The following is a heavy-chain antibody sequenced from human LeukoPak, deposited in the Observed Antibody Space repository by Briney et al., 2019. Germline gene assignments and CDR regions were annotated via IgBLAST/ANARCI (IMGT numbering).Heavy chain of an antibody. Sequence: GGSLRLSCAASGFTFSSYAMSWVRQAPGKGLEWVSAISGSGGSTYYADSVKGRFTISRDNSKSTLYLQMNSLRAEDTAVYYCAKSVKAVADRSYIDYWGQGTLVTVSS. D-gene: IGHD6-19*01. J-gene: IGHJ4*02. CDR2: ISGSGGST. CDR1: GFTFSSYA. V-gene: IGHV3-23*01. CDR3: AKSVKAVADRSYIDY.